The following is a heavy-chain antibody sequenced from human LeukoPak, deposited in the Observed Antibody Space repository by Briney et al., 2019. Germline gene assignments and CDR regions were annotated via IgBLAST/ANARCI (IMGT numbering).Heavy chain of an antibody. CDR1: GFTFSSYA. J-gene: IGHJ5*02. V-gene: IGHV3-30-3*01. CDR3: ARGAAGVLGYCSSTSCYNWFDP. D-gene: IGHD2-2*01. CDR2: ISYDGSNK. Sequence: GGSLRLSCAASGFTFSSYAMHWVRQAPGKGLEGVAVISYDGSNKYYADSVKGRFTISRDNSKNTLYLQMNSLRAEDTAVYYCARGAAGVLGYCSSTSCYNWFDPWGQGTLVTVSS.